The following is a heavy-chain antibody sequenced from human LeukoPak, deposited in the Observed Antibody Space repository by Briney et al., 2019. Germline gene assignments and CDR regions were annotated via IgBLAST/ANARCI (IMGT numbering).Heavy chain of an antibody. CDR3: ARTRMTHYYDSSGYWGYFDY. CDR2: IYSGGST. V-gene: IGHV3-66*01. CDR1: GFTVSSNY. D-gene: IGHD3-22*01. Sequence: GGSLRLSCAASGFTVSSNYMSWVRQAPGKGLEWVSVIYSGGSTYYADSVKGRFTISRDNSKNTLYLQMNSLRAEDTAVYYCARTRMTHYYDSSGYWGYFDYWGQGTLVTVSS. J-gene: IGHJ4*02.